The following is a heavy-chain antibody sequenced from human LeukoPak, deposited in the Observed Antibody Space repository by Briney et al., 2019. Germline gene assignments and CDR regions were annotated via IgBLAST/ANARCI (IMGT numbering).Heavy chain of an antibody. CDR2: TSYDGSNK. CDR3: ARDSSTSIFSLNTFDI. D-gene: IGHD2-2*01. J-gene: IGHJ3*02. Sequence: GGSLRLSCVASGFTFTTYAMHWVRQAPGKGLEWVAVTSYDGSNKRYADSVKGRFTISRDNSKNTLYLQVNSLRAEDTGAYYCARDSSTSIFSLNTFDIWGQGTMVTVSS. CDR1: GFTFTTYA. V-gene: IGHV3-30*04.